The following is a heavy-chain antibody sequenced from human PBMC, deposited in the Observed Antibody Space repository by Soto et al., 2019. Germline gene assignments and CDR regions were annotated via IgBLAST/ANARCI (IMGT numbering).Heavy chain of an antibody. V-gene: IGHV3-74*03. D-gene: IGHD3-10*01. J-gene: IGHJ4*02. CDR3: ARVGGGSGNYDY. Sequence: GGSLRLSCAASGFTFNNYWMHWVRQGPGRGPEWVSRVNRGGSSTTYADSVKGRFTISRDNAKNTLYLQMSSLRVEDTAVYYCARVGGGSGNYDYWGQGTQVTVPS. CDR1: GFTFNNYW. CDR2: VNRGGSST.